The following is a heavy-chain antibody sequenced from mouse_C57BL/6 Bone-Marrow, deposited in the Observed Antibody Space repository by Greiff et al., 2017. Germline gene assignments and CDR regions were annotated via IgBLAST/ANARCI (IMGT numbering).Heavy chain of an antibody. J-gene: IGHJ4*01. V-gene: IGHV10-1*01. CDR2: IRSKSNNYAT. Sequence: EVQGVESGGGLVQPKGSLKLSCAASGFSFNTYAMNWVRQAPGKGLEWVARIRSKSNNYATYYADSVKDRFTISRDDSESMLYLQMNNLKTEDTAMYYCVRQYYGSSSLYAMDYWGQGTSVTVSS. CDR3: VRQYYGSSSLYAMDY. CDR1: GFSFNTYA. D-gene: IGHD1-1*01.